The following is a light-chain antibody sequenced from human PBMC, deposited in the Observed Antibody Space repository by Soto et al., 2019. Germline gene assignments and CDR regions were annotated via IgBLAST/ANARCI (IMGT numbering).Light chain of an antibody. J-gene: IGKJ4*01. CDR3: QQSFSHLLT. Sequence: DIQMTQSPSSVSASVGDRVTITCRASQTLNNYLTWFQQTKGKAPKLLIYAASTLQSGVPSRFSGSGSGAEFTLTISSLQPEDFVTYYCQQSFSHLLTFGGGTKVDIK. CDR2: AAS. V-gene: IGKV1-39*01. CDR1: QTLNNY.